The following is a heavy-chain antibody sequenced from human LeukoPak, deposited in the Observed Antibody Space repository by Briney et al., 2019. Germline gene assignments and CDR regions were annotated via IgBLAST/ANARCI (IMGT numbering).Heavy chain of an antibody. CDR3: ARKDGGRDGMDV. V-gene: IGHV1-2*02. CDR1: GYTFTGYY. Sequence: ASVKVSCKASGYTFTGYYMHWVRQAPGQGLEWMGWINPNTLVTNYAQHFQGRVSMTWDTSISTGYMDLKSLTSDDTAVYYCARKDGGRDGMDVWGQGTMVTVSS. D-gene: IGHD2-15*01. CDR2: INPNTLVT. J-gene: IGHJ6*02.